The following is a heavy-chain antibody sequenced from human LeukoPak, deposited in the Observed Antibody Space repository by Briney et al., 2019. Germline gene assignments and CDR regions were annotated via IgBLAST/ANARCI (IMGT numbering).Heavy chain of an antibody. J-gene: IGHJ4*02. V-gene: IGHV3-30-3*01. Sequence: GKSLRLSCAASGFTFNKYAIHWVRQAPGKGLEWVSVISYDGNSTYYADSVRGRFTISRDNSKNSLYLQVNSLRPEDTAVYYCARGKTATTSLNYWGPGTLVTVSS. CDR3: ARGKTATTSLNY. CDR1: GFTFNKYA. CDR2: ISYDGNST. D-gene: IGHD1-14*01.